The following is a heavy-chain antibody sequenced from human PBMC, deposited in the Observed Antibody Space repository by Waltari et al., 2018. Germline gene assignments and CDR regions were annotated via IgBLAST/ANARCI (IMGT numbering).Heavy chain of an antibody. CDR3: ARSGIAARPRWFDP. D-gene: IGHD6-6*01. CDR1: GGSFSGYY. CDR2: INHSGST. Sequence: QVQLQQWGAGLLKPSETLSPTCAVYGGSFSGYYWSCIRQPPGKGLEWIGEINHSGSTNDNPSLKSRVTISVDTSKNQFSLKLSSVTAADTAVYYCARSGIAARPRWFDPWGQGTLVTVSS. V-gene: IGHV4-34*01. J-gene: IGHJ5*02.